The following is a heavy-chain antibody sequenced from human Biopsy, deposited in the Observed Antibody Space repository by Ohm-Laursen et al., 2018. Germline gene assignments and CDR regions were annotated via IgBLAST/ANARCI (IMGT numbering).Heavy chain of an antibody. CDR3: ARGQRDYYFLAGYSNGDAMDV. J-gene: IGHJ6*02. D-gene: IGHD3-9*01. CDR2: MNPNSGNT. CDR1: GYTFTSFD. Sequence: ASVKVSCKASGYTFTSFDINWVRQATGQGLEWMGWMNPNSGNTGYAQKLQGRVTMTRNTSISTAYMELSSLRSEDTAVYYCARGQRDYYFLAGYSNGDAMDVWGQGTTVTVSS. V-gene: IGHV1-8*01.